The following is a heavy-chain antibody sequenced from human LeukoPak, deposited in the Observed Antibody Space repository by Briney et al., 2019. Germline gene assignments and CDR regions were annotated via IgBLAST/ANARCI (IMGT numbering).Heavy chain of an antibody. CDR1: GGSISSSSYY. Sequence: SETLSLTCTVSGGSISSSSYYWGWIRQPPGKGLEWIGSIYYSGSTYYNPSLKSRVTISVDTSKNQFSLKLSSVTAADTAVYYCASKPSFDPWGQGILVTVSS. CDR3: ASKPSFDP. V-gene: IGHV4-39*01. J-gene: IGHJ5*02. CDR2: IYYSGST.